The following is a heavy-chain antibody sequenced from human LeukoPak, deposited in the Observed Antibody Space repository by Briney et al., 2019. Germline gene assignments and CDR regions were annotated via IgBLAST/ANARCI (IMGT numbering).Heavy chain of an antibody. D-gene: IGHD3-10*01. CDR2: INPNSGGT. J-gene: IGHJ6*03. CDR3: ARDSSRSPLGDMDV. CDR1: GYTFTGYY. V-gene: IGHV1-2*02. Sequence: GASVKVSCKASGYTFTGYYMHWVRQAPGQGLEWMGWINPNSGGTNYAQKFQGRVTMTRDTSISTAYMELSRLRSDDTAVYYCARDSSRSPLGDMDVWGKGTTVTVSS.